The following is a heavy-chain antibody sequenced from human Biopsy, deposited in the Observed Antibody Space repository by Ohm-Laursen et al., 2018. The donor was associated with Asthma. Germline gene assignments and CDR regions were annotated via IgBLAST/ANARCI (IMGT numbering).Heavy chain of an antibody. CDR1: RGSLRVYV. CDR2: SNQGGSP. Sequence: GTLSLTCGVYRGSLRVYVWSWIRQPPGKGLEWIGESNQGGSPTFNPSLKSRVTISRDTSKNQLSLKLRSVTAADTAVYYCASGPEWYGLDVWGQGTTVTVSS. V-gene: IGHV4-34*01. D-gene: IGHD3-3*01. J-gene: IGHJ6*02. CDR3: ASGPEWYGLDV.